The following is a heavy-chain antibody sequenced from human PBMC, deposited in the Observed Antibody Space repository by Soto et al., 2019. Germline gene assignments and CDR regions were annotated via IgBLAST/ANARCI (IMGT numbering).Heavy chain of an antibody. CDR3: ARAFVGATTIRFDP. Sequence: SEALSLTCTVSGGSVSSGSYYWSWIRQPPGKGLEWIGYIYYSGSTNYNPSLKSRVTISVDTSKNQFSLKLSSVTAADTAVYYCARAFVGATTIRFDPWGQGTLVTVSS. D-gene: IGHD1-26*01. V-gene: IGHV4-61*01. CDR1: GGSVSSGSYY. J-gene: IGHJ5*02. CDR2: IYYSGST.